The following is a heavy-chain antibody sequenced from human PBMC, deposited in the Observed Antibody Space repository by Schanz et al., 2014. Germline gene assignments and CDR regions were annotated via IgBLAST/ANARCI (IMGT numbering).Heavy chain of an antibody. D-gene: IGHD3-22*01. J-gene: IGHJ5*02. CDR2: IVPIAGIT. CDR1: GGTFSRDT. Sequence: QVQLVQSGAEVKKPGASVKVSCKASGGTFSRDTFSWVRQAPGQGLEWMGRIVPIAGITNYAQRFQGRVTITADKSSDTAYMELSSLRSEDTAVYYCAREVGLYDRGWFDPWGQGTLVTVSS. V-gene: IGHV1-69*04. CDR3: AREVGLYDRGWFDP.